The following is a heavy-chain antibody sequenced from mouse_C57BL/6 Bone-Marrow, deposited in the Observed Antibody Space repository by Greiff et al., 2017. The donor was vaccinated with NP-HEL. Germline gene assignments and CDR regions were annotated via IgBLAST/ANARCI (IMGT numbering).Heavy chain of an antibody. CDR3: AREDFGYNGNCVEFAY. V-gene: IGHV1-54*01. CDR1: GYAFTNYL. D-gene: IGHD2-1*01. CDR2: INPGSGGT. Sequence: QVQLQQSGAELVRPGTSVKVSCKASGYAFTNYLIEWVKQRPGQGLEWIGGINPGSGGTNYNEKFKGKATLTADKYSSTAYMQLRSLTSEDSAVSFCAREDFGYNGNCVEFAYWGQGTLVTVSA. J-gene: IGHJ3*01.